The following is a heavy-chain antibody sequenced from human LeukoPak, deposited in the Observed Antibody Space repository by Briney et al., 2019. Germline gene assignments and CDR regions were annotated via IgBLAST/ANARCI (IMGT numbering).Heavy chain of an antibody. Sequence: PSETLSLTCAVYGGSFSGYYWSWIRQPPGKGLEWIGEINHSGGTNYNPSLKSRVTISVDTSKNQFSLKLSSVTAADTAVYYCASLTAAGTKGYFDYWGQGTLVTVSS. CDR3: ASLTAAGTKGYFDY. CDR2: INHSGGT. J-gene: IGHJ4*02. CDR1: GGSFSGYY. D-gene: IGHD6-13*01. V-gene: IGHV4-34*01.